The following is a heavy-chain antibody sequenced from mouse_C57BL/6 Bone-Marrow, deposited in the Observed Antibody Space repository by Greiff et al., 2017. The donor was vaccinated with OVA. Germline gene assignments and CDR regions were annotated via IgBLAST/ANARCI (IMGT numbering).Heavy chain of an antibody. J-gene: IGHJ2*01. CDR2: INPSSGYT. Sequence: QVQLQQSGAELARPGASVKMSCKASGYTFTSYTMHWVKQRPGQGLEWIGYINPSSGYTKYNQKFKDKATLTADKSSSTAYMQHSSLTSEDSAVYYCAKCLSSSYGYWGRGTTLTVSS. CDR1: GYTFTSYT. CDR3: AKCLSSSYGY. D-gene: IGHD1-1*01. V-gene: IGHV1-4*01.